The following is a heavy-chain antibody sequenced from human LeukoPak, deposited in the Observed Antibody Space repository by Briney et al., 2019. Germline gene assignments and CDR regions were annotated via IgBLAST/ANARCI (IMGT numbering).Heavy chain of an antibody. V-gene: IGHV4-31*03. J-gene: IGHJ3*01. CDR3: ARDYRFDSGYDLLDAFDV. CDR2: IYYSGSS. Sequence: PSETLSLTCTVSGGSISRGVSYWSWGRQHPGKGLGWIAYIYYSGSSSYNPSLKSRVTISVDTSKNQFSLKLSSVTAADTAVYYCARDYRFDSGYDLLDAFDVWGQGTMVTVSS. D-gene: IGHD5-12*01. CDR1: GGSISRGVSY.